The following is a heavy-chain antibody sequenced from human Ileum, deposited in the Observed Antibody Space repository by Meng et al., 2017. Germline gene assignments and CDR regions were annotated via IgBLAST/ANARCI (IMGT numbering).Heavy chain of an antibody. Sequence: QVQLQESGPRLVRPSETLSLACTVSGGSVSSVSYYWSWIRQPPGKGLEWIGHIYYSGSTNYNPSLKSRVTISVDMSKNQFSLKLNSVTAADTAIYFCARSSTSPASYFFDYWGQGTLVTVSS. J-gene: IGHJ4*02. CDR2: IYYSGST. D-gene: IGHD6-6*01. CDR1: GGSVSSVSYY. CDR3: ARSSTSPASYFFDY. V-gene: IGHV4-61*01.